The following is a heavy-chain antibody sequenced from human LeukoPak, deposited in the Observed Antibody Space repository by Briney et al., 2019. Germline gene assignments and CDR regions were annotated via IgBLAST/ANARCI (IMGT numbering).Heavy chain of an antibody. Sequence: ASLKVSCKASGYTFTSYGTSWVRQAPGQGLEWMGWISAYNGNTNYAQKLQGRVTMTTDTSTSTAYMELRSLRSDDTAVYYCARDPYSSSWYNWFDPWGQGTLVTVSS. CDR3: ARDPYSSSWYNWFDP. D-gene: IGHD6-13*01. CDR2: ISAYNGNT. J-gene: IGHJ5*02. V-gene: IGHV1-18*01. CDR1: GYTFTSYG.